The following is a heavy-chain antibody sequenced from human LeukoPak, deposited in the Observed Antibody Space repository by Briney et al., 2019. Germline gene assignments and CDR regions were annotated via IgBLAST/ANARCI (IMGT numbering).Heavy chain of an antibody. CDR2: ISGSGGST. Sequence: GGSLRLSCAASGFTFSSYAMSWVRQAPGKGLEWVSAISGSGGSTYYADSVKGRFTISRDNSKNTLYLQMSSLRAEDTAVYYCAKSLDYSSSWYVGYWGQGTLVTVSS. CDR1: GFTFSSYA. CDR3: AKSLDYSSSWYVGY. D-gene: IGHD6-13*01. V-gene: IGHV3-23*01. J-gene: IGHJ4*02.